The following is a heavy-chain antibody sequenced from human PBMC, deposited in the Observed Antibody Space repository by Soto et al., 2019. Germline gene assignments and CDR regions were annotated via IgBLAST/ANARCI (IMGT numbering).Heavy chain of an antibody. CDR1: GFTFSSYD. CDR2: IGTASDT. CDR3: ARGTELRYFDWPHYGMDV. D-gene: IGHD3-9*01. V-gene: IGHV3-13*01. J-gene: IGHJ6*02. Sequence: GGSLRLSCAASGFTFSSYDMHWVRQATGKGLEWVSAIGTASDTYYPGSVKGRFTISRENAKNSLYLQMNSLRAGDTAVYYCARGTELRYFDWPHYGMDVWGQGTTVTAP.